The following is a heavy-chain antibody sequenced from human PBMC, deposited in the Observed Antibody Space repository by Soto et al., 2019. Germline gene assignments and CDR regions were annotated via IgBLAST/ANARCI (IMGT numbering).Heavy chain of an antibody. CDR3: ARDKSPLYDILTGFYGMDV. CDR1: GFTFSSYG. Sequence: GGSLRLSCAASGFTFSSYGMHWVRQAPGKGLEWVAVIWYDGSNKYYADSVKGRFTISRDNSKNTLYLQMNSLRAEDTAVYYCARDKSPLYDILTGFYGMDVWGQGTTVTVSS. J-gene: IGHJ6*02. V-gene: IGHV3-33*01. CDR2: IWYDGSNK. D-gene: IGHD3-9*01.